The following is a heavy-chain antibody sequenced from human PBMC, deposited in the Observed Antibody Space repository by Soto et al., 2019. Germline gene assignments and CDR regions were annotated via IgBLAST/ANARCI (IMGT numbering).Heavy chain of an antibody. J-gene: IGHJ4*02. V-gene: IGHV4-30-4*01. D-gene: IGHD3-10*01. CDR2: IYYSGST. Sequence: PSETLSLTCTVSGGSISSGNYCWSWIRQPPGKGLEWIGYIYYSGSTYYNPSLKSRVTISVDASKNQFSLKLSSVTAADTAVYYCARSYGSGSYYNDYWGQGTLVTVSS. CDR3: ARSYGSGSYYNDY. CDR1: GGSISSGNYC.